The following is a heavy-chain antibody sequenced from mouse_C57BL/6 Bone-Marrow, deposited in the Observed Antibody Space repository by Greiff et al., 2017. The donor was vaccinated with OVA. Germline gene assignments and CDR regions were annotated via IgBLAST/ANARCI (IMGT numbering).Heavy chain of an antibody. D-gene: IGHD2-10*02. Sequence: VQLQQSGAELVRPGASVTLSCKASGYTFTDYEMHWVKQTPVHGLEWIGAIDPETGGTAYNQKFKGKAILPADKSSSTAYMELRSLTSEDSAVYYGTEGYGNYYAMDYWGQGTSVTVSS. J-gene: IGHJ4*01. V-gene: IGHV1-15*01. CDR1: GYTFTDYE. CDR3: TEGYGNYYAMDY. CDR2: IDPETGGT.